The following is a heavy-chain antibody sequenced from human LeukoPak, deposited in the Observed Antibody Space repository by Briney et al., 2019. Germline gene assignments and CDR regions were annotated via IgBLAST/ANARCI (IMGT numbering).Heavy chain of an antibody. CDR2: ISWNSGSI. CDR1: GFTFDDYA. Sequence: PGGSLRLSCAASGFTFDDYAMHWVRQAPGKGLEWVSGISWNSGSIGYADSVKGRFTISRDNAKNSLYLQMNSLRAEDTALYYCAKDPEGSYGEYGMDVWGQGTTVTVSS. D-gene: IGHD5-18*01. V-gene: IGHV3-9*01. J-gene: IGHJ6*02. CDR3: AKDPEGSYGEYGMDV.